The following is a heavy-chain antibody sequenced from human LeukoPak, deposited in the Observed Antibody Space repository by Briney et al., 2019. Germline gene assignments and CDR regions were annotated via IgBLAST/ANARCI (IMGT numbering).Heavy chain of an antibody. CDR1: GGTFSSYA. CDR3: ARVDEKMATIPDFDYYYGMDV. CDR2: IIPILGIA. Sequence: SVKVSCKASGGTFSSYAISWVRQAPGQGLEWMGRIIPILGIANYAQKFQGRVTITADKSTSTAYMELSSLRSEDTAVYYCARVDEKMATIPDFDYYYGMDVWGQGTTVTVSS. D-gene: IGHD5-24*01. J-gene: IGHJ6*02. V-gene: IGHV1-69*04.